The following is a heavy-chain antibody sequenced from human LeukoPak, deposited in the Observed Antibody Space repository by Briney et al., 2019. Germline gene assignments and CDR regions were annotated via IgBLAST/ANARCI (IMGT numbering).Heavy chain of an antibody. J-gene: IGHJ1*01. CDR3: AKDPILAEAEYFQH. CDR2: ISGSGGST. D-gene: IGHD6-19*01. V-gene: IGHV3-23*01. CDR1: GFTFSSYA. Sequence: GGFLRLSCAASGFTFSSYAMSWVRQAPGKGLEWVSAISGSGGSTYYADSVKGRFTISRDNSKNTLYLQMNSLRAEDTAVYYCAKDPILAEAEYFQHWGQGTLVTVSS.